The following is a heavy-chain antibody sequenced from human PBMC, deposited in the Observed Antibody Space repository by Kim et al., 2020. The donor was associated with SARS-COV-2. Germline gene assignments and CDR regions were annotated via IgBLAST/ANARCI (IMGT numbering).Heavy chain of an antibody. Sequence: NPSLKRRVTISVDTSKNQFSLKLSSVTAADTAVYYCASMGVATIPYYFDYWGQGTLVTVSS. V-gene: IGHV4-30-2*04. J-gene: IGHJ4*02. D-gene: IGHD5-12*01. CDR3: ASMGVATIPYYFDY.